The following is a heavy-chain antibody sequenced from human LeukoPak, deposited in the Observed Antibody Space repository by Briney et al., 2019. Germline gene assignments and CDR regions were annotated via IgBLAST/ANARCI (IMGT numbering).Heavy chain of an antibody. V-gene: IGHV3-30*03. Sequence: PGGSLRLSCAASGFTFSSYGMPWVRQAPGKGLEWVAVISYDGSNKYYADSVKGRFTISRDNAKNSLYLQMNSLRAEDTAVYYCARVGGYYDYWGQGTLVTVSS. D-gene: IGHD3-22*01. J-gene: IGHJ4*02. CDR1: GFTFSSYG. CDR2: ISYDGSNK. CDR3: ARVGGYYDY.